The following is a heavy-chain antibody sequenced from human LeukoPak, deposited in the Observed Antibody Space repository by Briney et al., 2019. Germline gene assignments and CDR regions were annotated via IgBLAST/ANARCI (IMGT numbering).Heavy chain of an antibody. CDR1: GGSFSGYY. CDR3: ARDRGYYSSGWHRGFDY. J-gene: IGHJ4*02. V-gene: IGHV4-34*01. D-gene: IGHD6-19*01. Sequence: SETLSLTCAVYGGSFSGYYWSWIRQPPGKGLEWIGEINHSGSTNYNPSLKSRVTISVDTSRNQFSLKLSSVTAADTAVNYCARDRGYYSSGWHRGFDYWGQGTLVTVSS. CDR2: INHSGST.